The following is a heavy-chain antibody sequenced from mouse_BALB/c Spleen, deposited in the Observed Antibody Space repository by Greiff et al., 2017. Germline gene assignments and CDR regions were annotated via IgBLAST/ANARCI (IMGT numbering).Heavy chain of an antibody. CDR2: ISSGGSYT. J-gene: IGHJ3*01. V-gene: IGHV5-6-4*01. CDR3: TRDGYDGPWFAY. Sequence: EVMLVESGGGLVKPGGSLKLSCAASGFTFSSYTMSWVRQTPEKRLEWVATISSGGSYTYYPDSVKGRFTISRDNAKNTLYLQMSSLKSEDTAMYYCTRDGYDGPWFAYWGQGTLVTVSA. D-gene: IGHD2-2*01. CDR1: GFTFSSYT.